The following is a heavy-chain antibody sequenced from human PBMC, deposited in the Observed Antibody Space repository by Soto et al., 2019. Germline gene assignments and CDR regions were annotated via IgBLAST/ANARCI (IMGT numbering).Heavy chain of an antibody. Sequence: ASVKVSCKASGYTFTGYYMHWVRQAPGQGLEWMGWINPNSGGTNYAQKFQGRVTMTRDASISTAYMELSRLRSDDTAVYYCARDHVTIFGVVTSNWFDPWGQGTLVTVSS. D-gene: IGHD3-3*01. V-gene: IGHV1-2*02. CDR1: GYTFTGYY. CDR3: ARDHVTIFGVVTSNWFDP. CDR2: INPNSGGT. J-gene: IGHJ5*02.